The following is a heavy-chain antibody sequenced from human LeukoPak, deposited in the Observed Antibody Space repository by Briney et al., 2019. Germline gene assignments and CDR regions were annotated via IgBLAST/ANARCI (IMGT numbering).Heavy chain of an antibody. J-gene: IGHJ4*02. V-gene: IGHV3-21*01. CDR2: ISSSSSYI. D-gene: IGHD6-19*01. Sequence: GGSLRLSCAASGFTFSTYSMNWVRQAPGKGLEWVSYISSSSSYIYYADSVEGRFTISRDNAKNSLYLQMNSLRAEDTAVYYCGRDRSSVVAGIGYWGQGTLVTVSS. CDR3: GRDRSSVVAGIGY. CDR1: GFTFSTYS.